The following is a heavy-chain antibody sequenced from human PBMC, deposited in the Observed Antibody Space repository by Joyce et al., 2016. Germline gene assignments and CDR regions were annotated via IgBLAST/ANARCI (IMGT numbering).Heavy chain of an antibody. CDR1: GFTLRKDG. Sequence: QVQLVESGGGVVQPGRSLSLSCAASGFTLRKDGMHWVRQAPGKGLEWVSVILYDGSSKYYADSVKGRFTISRDNSKNTLYLEMKSLRDEDTAVYYCAKDLESSSGSWGYWGQGTLVTVSS. D-gene: IGHD3-22*01. V-gene: IGHV3-30*18. CDR3: AKDLESSSGSWGY. CDR2: ILYDGSSK. J-gene: IGHJ4*02.